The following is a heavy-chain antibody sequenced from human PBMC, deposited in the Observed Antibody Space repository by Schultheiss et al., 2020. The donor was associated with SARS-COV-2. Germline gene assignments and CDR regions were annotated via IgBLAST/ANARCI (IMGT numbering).Heavy chain of an antibody. D-gene: IGHD4-23*01. CDR2: INHSAST. V-gene: IGHV4-34*01. CDR1: GGSFSGYY. J-gene: IGHJ4*02. Sequence: SETLSLTGAVYGGSFSGYYWTWIRQPPGKGLEWIGEINHSASTNYNPSLTSRVTISVDTSKNQFSLKLSSVTAADTAVYYCAREEHYGGNLDYWGQGTLVTVSS. CDR3: AREEHYGGNLDY.